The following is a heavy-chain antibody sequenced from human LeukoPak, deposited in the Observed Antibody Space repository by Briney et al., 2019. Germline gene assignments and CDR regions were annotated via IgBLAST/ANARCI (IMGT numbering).Heavy chain of an antibody. D-gene: IGHD3-22*01. CDR2: IYHSGST. V-gene: IGHV4-38-2*02. Sequence: SETLSLTCTVSGYSISSGYYWGWIRQPPGKGLEWIGSIYHSGSTYYSPSLKSRVTISVDTSKNQFSLKPSSVTAADTAVYYCARLYYDSLLGAFDIWGQGTMVTVSS. J-gene: IGHJ3*02. CDR3: ARLYYDSLLGAFDI. CDR1: GYSISSGYY.